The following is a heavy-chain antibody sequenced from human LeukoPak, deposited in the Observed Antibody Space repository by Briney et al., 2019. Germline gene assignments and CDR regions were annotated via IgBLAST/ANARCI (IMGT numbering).Heavy chain of an antibody. V-gene: IGHV3-23*01. Sequence: GGSLRLSCAASGFTFSSYAMSWVRQAPGKGLEWVSAISGSGGSTYYADSVKGRFTISRDNSKNTLYLQMNSLRAEDTALYYCARDNVAVAGTDYWGQGTLVTVSS. CDR1: GFTFSSYA. CDR2: ISGSGGST. J-gene: IGHJ4*02. CDR3: ARDNVAVAGTDY. D-gene: IGHD6-19*01.